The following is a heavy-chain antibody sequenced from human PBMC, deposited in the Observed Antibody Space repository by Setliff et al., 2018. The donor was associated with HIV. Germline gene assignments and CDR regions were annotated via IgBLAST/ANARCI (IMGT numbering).Heavy chain of an antibody. V-gene: IGHV3-20*04. J-gene: IGHJ4*02. D-gene: IGHD6-19*01. Sequence: PGGSLRLSCAAAGFNFDDFGMSWVRQVPGKGLEWISSINWDGSKRVYADSLMGRFSISRDNAKKSLFLQVNSLRTEDTAFYYCTSGVEQWLIRGYWGQGTLVTVSS. CDR2: INWDGSKR. CDR3: TSGVEQWLIRGY. CDR1: GFNFDDFG.